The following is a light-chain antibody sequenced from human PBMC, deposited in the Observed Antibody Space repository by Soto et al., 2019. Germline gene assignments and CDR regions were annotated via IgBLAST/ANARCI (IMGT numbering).Light chain of an antibody. CDR2: EVT. J-gene: IGLJ1*01. V-gene: IGLV2-8*01. CDR1: STDIGIFNY. CDR3: SSYAGSNTYV. Sequence: QSALTQPPSASGSPGQSVTISCTGTSTDIGIFNYVSWHQHHPGKAPKLIIYEVTKRPSGVPDRFSGSKSGNTASLTVSGLQAEDEADYYCSSYAGSNTYVFGTGTKVTVL.